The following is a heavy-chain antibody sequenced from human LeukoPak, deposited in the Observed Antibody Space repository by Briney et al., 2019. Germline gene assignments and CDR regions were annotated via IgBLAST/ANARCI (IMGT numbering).Heavy chain of an antibody. J-gene: IGHJ5*02. CDR2: INPSDGST. V-gene: IGHV1-46*01. D-gene: IGHD2-21*02. CDR1: GYTFTSNY. CDR3: ARARPAHCGGDCYFAWFDP. Sequence: GASVKVSCKASGYTFTSNYIHWVRQAPGQGLEWMGIINPSDGSTSYAQKFQGRATMTRDTSTSTVYMELSSLRSEDTAVYYCARARPAHCGGDCYFAWFDPWGQGTLVTVAS.